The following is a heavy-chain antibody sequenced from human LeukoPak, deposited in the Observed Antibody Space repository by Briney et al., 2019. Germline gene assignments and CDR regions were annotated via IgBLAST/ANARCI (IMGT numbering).Heavy chain of an antibody. Sequence: GESLKISCKGSGYSFTNYWIGWLRQKPRKDREGMGIIYPGDSDTKYNPSFQGRVTISADKSISTAYLQWSSLTASDTAMYYCARRIYDTSGDYMDVWGKGTTVTVSS. CDR3: ARRIYDTSGDYMDV. D-gene: IGHD3-22*01. CDR1: GYSFTNYW. J-gene: IGHJ6*03. V-gene: IGHV5-51*01. CDR2: IYPGDSDT.